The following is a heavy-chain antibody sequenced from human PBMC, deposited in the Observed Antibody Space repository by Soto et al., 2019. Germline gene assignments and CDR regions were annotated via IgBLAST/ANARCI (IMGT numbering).Heavy chain of an antibody. CDR3: AKVMTEYSGVAIDH. CDR2: IYGGGHGT. CDR1: GFTFSNYA. D-gene: IGHD1-26*01. Sequence: GGSLRLSCAASGFTFSNYAMIWVRQAPGKGLEWVSHIYGGGHGTYYADSVKGRFTISRDNSKDTVYLQINSLRRDDTAMYFCAKVMTEYSGVAIDHWGQGTLVTVS. V-gene: IGHV3-23*01. J-gene: IGHJ4*02.